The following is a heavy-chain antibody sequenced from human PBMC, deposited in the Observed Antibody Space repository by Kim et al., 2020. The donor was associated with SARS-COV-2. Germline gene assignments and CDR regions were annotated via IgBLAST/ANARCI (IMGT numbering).Heavy chain of an antibody. D-gene: IGHD1-7*01. CDR1: GFTFRTYG. J-gene: IGHJ4*02. Sequence: GGSLRLSCAASGFTFRTYGMSWVRQAPGKGLEWVSGVSGSGTTIDYAASVNGRFTTSRDNSKDTVYLQMNSLRAEDTAVYYCAKATDNWSYENYFDSWGQGALVTVSS. V-gene: IGHV3-23*01. CDR3: AKATDNWSYENYFDS. CDR2: VSGSGTTI.